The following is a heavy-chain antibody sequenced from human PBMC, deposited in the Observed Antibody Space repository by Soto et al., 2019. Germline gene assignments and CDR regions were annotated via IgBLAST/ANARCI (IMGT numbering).Heavy chain of an antibody. CDR3: ARQQYYYGSGSYQNWFDP. D-gene: IGHD3-10*01. V-gene: IGHV5-51*01. Sequence: GESLKISCKGSGYSFTSYWIGWMRQMPGKGLEWMGIIYPGDSDTRYSPSFQGQVTISADKSISTAYLQWSSLKTSDTAMYYCARQQYYYGSGSYQNWFDPWGQGTLVTVSS. CDR2: IYPGDSDT. J-gene: IGHJ5*02. CDR1: GYSFTSYW.